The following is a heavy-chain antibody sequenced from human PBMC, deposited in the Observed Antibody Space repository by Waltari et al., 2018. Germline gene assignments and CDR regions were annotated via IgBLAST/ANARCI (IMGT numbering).Heavy chain of an antibody. CDR1: GYSISSGYY. Sequence: QVQLQESGPGLVKPSETLSLTCAVSGYSISSGYYWGWIRQPPGKGLEWIGSIYHSGSTYYNPSLKSRVTISADTSKNQFSLKLSSVTAADTAVYYCATPGGSIAAAGTEFDYWGQGTLVTVSS. CDR3: ATPGGSIAAAGTEFDY. J-gene: IGHJ4*02. CDR2: IYHSGST. D-gene: IGHD6-13*01. V-gene: IGHV4-38-2*01.